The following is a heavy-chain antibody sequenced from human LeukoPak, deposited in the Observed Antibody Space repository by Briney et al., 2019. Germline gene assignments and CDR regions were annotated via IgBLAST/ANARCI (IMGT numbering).Heavy chain of an antibody. J-gene: IGHJ2*01. CDR2: ISYDGSNK. CDR3: ARDLYGATRWYFDL. CDR1: GFTFSSYA. D-gene: IGHD4/OR15-4a*01. V-gene: IGHV3-30-3*01. Sequence: GGSLRLSCAASGFTFSSYAMHWVRQAPGKGLEWVAVISYDGSNKYYADSVKGRFTISRDNSKNTLYLQMNSLRAEDTAVYYCARDLYGATRWYFDLWAVAPWSLSPQ.